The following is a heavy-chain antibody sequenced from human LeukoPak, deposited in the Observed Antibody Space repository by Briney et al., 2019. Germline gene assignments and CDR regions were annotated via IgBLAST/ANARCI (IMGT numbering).Heavy chain of an antibody. CDR1: GGSFSGYY. J-gene: IGHJ6*02. D-gene: IGHD6-13*01. CDR3: ARDPRGNYYGMDV. CDR2: ISHSGST. V-gene: IGHV4-34*01. Sequence: PSETLSLTCAVYGGSFSGYYWTWIRQPPGKGLEWIGEISHSGSTNCNPSLKSRVTISVDTSKNQFSLKLNSVTAADTAVYYCARDPRGNYYGMDVWGQGTTVTVSS.